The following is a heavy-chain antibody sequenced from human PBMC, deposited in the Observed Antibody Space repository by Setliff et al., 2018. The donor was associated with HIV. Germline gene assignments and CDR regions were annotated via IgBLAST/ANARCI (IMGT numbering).Heavy chain of an antibody. CDR3: ARGMGGSQVGGDAFDI. D-gene: IGHD1-26*01. V-gene: IGHV4-59*08. CDR2: IYYTGFA. J-gene: IGHJ3*02. Sequence: PSETLSLTCTVSGGSISSYFWGWIRQTPGKGLEWIGNIYYTGFAYYNPSLKSRVTISVDTSKNQFSLKLSSVTAADTAVYYCARGMGGSQVGGDAFDIWGQGTTVTVSS. CDR1: GGSISSYF.